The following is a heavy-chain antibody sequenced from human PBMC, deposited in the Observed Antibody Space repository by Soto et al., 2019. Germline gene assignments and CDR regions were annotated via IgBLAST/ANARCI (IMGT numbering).Heavy chain of an antibody. Sequence: QVQLQESGPGLVKPSQTLSLTCTVSGSSITSGGHYWGWIRQLPGKGLEWIAYIFHSGSTSYNPSLKSPLXLXVXQAKNQMPLKPGSVTAADTAVYACASGGQEENYFDAWGQGALVTVSS. CDR1: GSSITSGGHY. CDR3: ASGGQEENYFDA. J-gene: IGHJ5*02. CDR2: IFHSGST. D-gene: IGHD1-7*01. V-gene: IGHV4-31*01.